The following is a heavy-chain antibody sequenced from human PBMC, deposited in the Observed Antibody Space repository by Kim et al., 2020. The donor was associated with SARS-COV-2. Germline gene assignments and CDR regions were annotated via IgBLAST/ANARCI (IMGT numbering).Heavy chain of an antibody. J-gene: IGHJ5*02. D-gene: IGHD6-6*01. CDR3: ARDFYSSSTHSDWLALRYNWFDP. V-gene: IGHV3-21*01. CDR1: GFTFSSYS. CDR2: IISSSSYI. Sequence: GGSLRLSCAASGFTFSSYSMNWVRQAPGKGLEWVSSIISSSSYIYYADSVKGRFTISRDNAKNSLYLQMNSLRAEDTAVYYCARDFYSSSTHSDWLALRYNWFDPWGQGTLVTVSS.